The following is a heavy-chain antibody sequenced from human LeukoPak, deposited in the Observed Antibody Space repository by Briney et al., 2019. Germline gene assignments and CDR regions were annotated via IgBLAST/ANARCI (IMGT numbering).Heavy chain of an antibody. V-gene: IGHV3-48*03. CDR2: ISSSGSTI. Sequence: GGSLRLSYAASGFTFSSYEMSWVRQAPGKGLEWVSYISSSGSTIYYADSVKGRFTISRDNSKNTLYLQMNSLRAEDTAVYYCAKNGDRGAYCSGGSCYPYYYYYMDVWGKGTTVTISS. CDR3: AKNGDRGAYCSGGSCYPYYYYYMDV. CDR1: GFTFSSYE. J-gene: IGHJ6*03. D-gene: IGHD2-15*01.